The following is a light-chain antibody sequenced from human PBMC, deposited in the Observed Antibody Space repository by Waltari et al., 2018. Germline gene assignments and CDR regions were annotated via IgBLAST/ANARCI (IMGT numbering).Light chain of an antibody. V-gene: IGKV1-39*01. CDR1: QTISTY. J-gene: IGKJ2*01. CDR3: QQSYSTPPYT. Sequence: DIQMTQSPSSLSASVGDRVTITCRASQTISTYLNWYQQKPGKAPKLLIYTASILQSVVPSRFSGSRSGTDFTLTISSLQPEDFATYYCQQSYSTPPYTFGQGTKLEI. CDR2: TAS.